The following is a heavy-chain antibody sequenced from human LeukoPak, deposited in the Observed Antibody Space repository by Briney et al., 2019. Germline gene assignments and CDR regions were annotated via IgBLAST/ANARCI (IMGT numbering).Heavy chain of an antibody. CDR3: AREGGYCSSTSCPDDAFDI. CDR2: IYYSGST. CDR1: GGSISYYY. D-gene: IGHD2-2*01. V-gene: IGHV4-59*01. Sequence: SETLSLTCTVSGGSISYYYWSWIRQPPGKGLEWIGYIYYSGSTNYNSSFKSRVTISIDTSKNQFSLRLSPVTAADTAVYYCAREGGYCSSTSCPDDAFDIWGQGTMVTVSS. J-gene: IGHJ3*02.